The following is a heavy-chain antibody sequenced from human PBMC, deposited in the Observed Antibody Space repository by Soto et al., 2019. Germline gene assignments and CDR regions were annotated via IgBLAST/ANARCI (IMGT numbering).Heavy chain of an antibody. CDR1: GFTFSSYA. CDR2: ISYDGSNK. CDR3: ARIQNFDYFDSSGYNPDPYFDY. V-gene: IGHV3-30-3*01. J-gene: IGHJ4*02. D-gene: IGHD3-22*01. Sequence: SLRLSCAASGFTFSSYAMHWVRQAPGKGLEWVAVISYDGSNKYYADSVKGRFTISRDNSKNTLYLQMNSLRAEDTAVYYCARIQNFDYFDSSGYNPDPYFDYWGQRTLVTVSS.